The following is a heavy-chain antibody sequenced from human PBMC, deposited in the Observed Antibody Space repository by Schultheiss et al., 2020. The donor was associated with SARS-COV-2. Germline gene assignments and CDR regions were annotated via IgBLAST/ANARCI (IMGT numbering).Heavy chain of an antibody. CDR3: AKKGCTGTSCYNNY. V-gene: IGHV3-30-3*02. CDR2: ISYDGSNK. CDR1: GFTFSSYA. Sequence: GGSLRLSCAASGFTFSSYAMHWVRQAPGKGLEWVAVISYDGSNKYYADSVRGRFTISRDNSKNTLYLQMNSLRAEDTAIYYCAKKGCTGTSCYNNYWGQGTLVTVSS. D-gene: IGHD2-2*02. J-gene: IGHJ4*02.